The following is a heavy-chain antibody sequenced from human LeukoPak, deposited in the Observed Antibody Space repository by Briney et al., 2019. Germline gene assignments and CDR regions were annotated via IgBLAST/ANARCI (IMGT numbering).Heavy chain of an antibody. J-gene: IGHJ6*02. CDR2: ISGYNGNT. Sequence: ASVKVSCKASGYTFTSYGISWGRQAPGQGLEWMGWISGYNGNTKYAHKVQGRVTMTTDTSTGTAYMELRSLRSDDTAVYYCARAYSYGSDYYYGMDVWGQGTTVTVSS. CDR1: GYTFTSYG. V-gene: IGHV1-18*01. D-gene: IGHD5-18*01. CDR3: ARAYSYGSDYYYGMDV.